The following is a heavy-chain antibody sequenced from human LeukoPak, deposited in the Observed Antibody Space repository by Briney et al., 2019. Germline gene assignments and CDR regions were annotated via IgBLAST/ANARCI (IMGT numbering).Heavy chain of an antibody. J-gene: IGHJ4*02. Sequence: PGGSLRLSCAASGFTFDDYGMSWVRQAPGKGLEWVSGINWNGGSTGYADSVKGRFTISRDNAKNSLYLQMNSLRAEDTALYYCARAKRLSYGSGSYYPTDYWGRGTLVTVSS. CDR3: ARAKRLSYGSGSYYPTDY. CDR2: INWNGGST. D-gene: IGHD3-10*01. V-gene: IGHV3-20*04. CDR1: GFTFDDYG.